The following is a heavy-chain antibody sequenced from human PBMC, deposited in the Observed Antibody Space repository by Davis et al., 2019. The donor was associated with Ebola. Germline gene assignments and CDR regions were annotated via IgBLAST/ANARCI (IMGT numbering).Heavy chain of an antibody. D-gene: IGHD1-14*01. CDR2: INPSGGST. V-gene: IGHV1-46*01. CDR1: GYTFTSYA. Sequence: ASVKVSCKASGYTFTSYAMHWVRQAPGQGLEWMGIINPSGGSTSYAQMFQDRVTITSDTSATTAYMELSSLRAEDTAIYYCASRPGQDHGVLDFWGQGTLVTVSS. J-gene: IGHJ4*02. CDR3: ASRPGQDHGVLDF.